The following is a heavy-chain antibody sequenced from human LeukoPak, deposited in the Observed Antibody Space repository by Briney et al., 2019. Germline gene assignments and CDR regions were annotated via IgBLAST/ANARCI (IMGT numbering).Heavy chain of an antibody. J-gene: IGHJ6*03. CDR1: SGSIGSHY. Sequence: SETLSLTCTVSSGSIGSHYWTWIRQPPGKGLEWIGYIYDIGTTNYNPSLKSRVTISVDTSKNQFSLRLSSVTAADTAVYYCARHGRYYDSAVPYYYYYMDVWGKGTTVTVSS. V-gene: IGHV4-59*11. D-gene: IGHD3-22*01. CDR3: ARHGRYYDSAVPYYYYYMDV. CDR2: IYDIGTT.